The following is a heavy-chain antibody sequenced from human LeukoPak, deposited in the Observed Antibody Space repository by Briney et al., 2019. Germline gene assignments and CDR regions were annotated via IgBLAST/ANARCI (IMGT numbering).Heavy chain of an antibody. CDR1: GFTFRNYA. J-gene: IGHJ3*02. D-gene: IGHD2-15*01. CDR3: ARGAAVVVVSAVTPGYAFDI. V-gene: IGHV3-30*04. CDR2: ISYDGSKK. Sequence: PGGSLRLSCAASGFTFRNYALHWVRQAPGKGLEWVAVISYDGSKKYYADSVKGRFTISRDNSKNTLYLQMNSLRAEDTAVYHCARGAAVVVVSAVTPGYAFDIWGQGTMVTVSS.